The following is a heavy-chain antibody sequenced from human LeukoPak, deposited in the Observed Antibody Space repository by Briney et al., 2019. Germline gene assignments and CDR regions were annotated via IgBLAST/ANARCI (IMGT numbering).Heavy chain of an antibody. CDR1: GLTFSNYA. D-gene: IGHD3-10*01. Sequence: GGSLRLSCAASGLTFSNYAMSWVRQAPGKGLEWVSSISDSGGSTHYADSVKGRFIISRDNSKNTLYLQMNSLRAEDTAVYYCVKRDGMIRKFIIVGFHKESYYFDCWAQGPLVTVSS. J-gene: IGHJ4*02. CDR2: ISDSGGST. CDR3: VKRDGMIRKFIIVGFHKESYYFDC. V-gene: IGHV3-23*01.